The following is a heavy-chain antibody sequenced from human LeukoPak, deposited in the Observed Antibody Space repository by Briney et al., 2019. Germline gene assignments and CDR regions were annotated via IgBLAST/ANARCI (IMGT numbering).Heavy chain of an antibody. J-gene: IGHJ3*01. CDR3: VKILKGYRTSASCYWYAFDV. V-gene: IGHV3-23*01. CDR1: GFTFSSYA. Sequence: GGSLRLSCAASGFTFSSYAMTWARQAPGKGLEWVSLISGSGGTTHYADSVRGRFTISRDNSKNTLYLLMNSLRAEDTAIYYCVKILKGYRTSASCYWYAFDVWGQGTMVTVSS. CDR2: ISGSGGTT. D-gene: IGHD2-2*01.